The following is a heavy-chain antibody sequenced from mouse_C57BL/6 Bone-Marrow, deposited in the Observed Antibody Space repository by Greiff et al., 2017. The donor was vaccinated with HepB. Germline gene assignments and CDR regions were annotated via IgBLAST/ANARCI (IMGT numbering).Heavy chain of an antibody. Sequence: EVKLEESGGGLVKPGGSLKLSCAASGFTFSDYGMHWVRQAPEKGLEWVAYISSGSSTIYYADTVKGRFTISRDNAKNTLFLQMTSLRSEDTAMYYCARPLLSYYYAMDYWGQGTSVTVSS. CDR1: GFTFSDYG. D-gene: IGHD1-1*02. V-gene: IGHV5-17*01. J-gene: IGHJ4*01. CDR3: ARPLLSYYYAMDY. CDR2: ISSGSSTI.